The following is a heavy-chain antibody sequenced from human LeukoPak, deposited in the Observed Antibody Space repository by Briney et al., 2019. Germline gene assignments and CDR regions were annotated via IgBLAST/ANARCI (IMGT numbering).Heavy chain of an antibody. V-gene: IGHV3-11*04. Sequence: GGSLRLSCAASGFTFSDYYMSWIRQAPGKGLEWVSYISSSGSTIYHADSVKGRFTISRDNSQNTVYLQMNSLRAEDTAVYYCARGGMAYAVRKLDYWGQGTLVTVSS. J-gene: IGHJ4*02. CDR1: GFTFSDYY. CDR2: ISSSGSTI. CDR3: ARGGMAYAVRKLDY. D-gene: IGHD2-8*01.